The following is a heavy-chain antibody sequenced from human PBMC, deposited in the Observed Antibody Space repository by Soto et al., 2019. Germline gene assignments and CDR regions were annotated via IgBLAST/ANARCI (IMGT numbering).Heavy chain of an antibody. CDR3: GRDHVSGSSTWFAP. CDR2: ISAYNGNT. V-gene: IGHV1-18*01. J-gene: IGHJ5*02. Sequence: ASVKVSCKASGYTFTSYGISWVRQAPGQGLEWMGWISAYNGNTNYAQKLQGRVTMTTDTSTSTAYMELRSLRSDDTAVYYCGRDHVSGSSTWFAPGGKGTLAPVSS. D-gene: IGHD3-10*01. CDR1: GYTFTSYG.